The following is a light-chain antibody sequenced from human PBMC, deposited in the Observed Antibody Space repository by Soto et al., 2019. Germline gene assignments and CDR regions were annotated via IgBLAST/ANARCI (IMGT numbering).Light chain of an antibody. J-gene: IGKJ5*01. Sequence: EIVLAQSPGTQSLSPGARDTLSCMASQSVGSSYLAWYQQKSGQAPRLLIYGASSRATGIPDRFSGSGSGTDFTPTITRLEPEDFAVDYCQHYGRPITLGKGTQREIK. CDR2: GAS. V-gene: IGKV3-20*01. CDR1: QSVGSSY. CDR3: QHYGRPIT.